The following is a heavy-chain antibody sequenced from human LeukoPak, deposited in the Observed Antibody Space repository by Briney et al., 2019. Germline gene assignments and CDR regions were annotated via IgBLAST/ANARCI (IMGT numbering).Heavy chain of an antibody. CDR2: ISYDESEK. Sequence: GGSLRLSCAPSGFTFSNYGMHWVRQAPGKGLEWVAGISYDESEKYYADSVKGRFTISRDNSKNTLYLQMNSLRPEDTAVYYCAKGVVAATNAAYYGMDVWGQGTTVTVSS. CDR1: GFTFSNYG. V-gene: IGHV3-30*18. J-gene: IGHJ6*02. D-gene: IGHD2-15*01. CDR3: AKGVVAATNAAYYGMDV.